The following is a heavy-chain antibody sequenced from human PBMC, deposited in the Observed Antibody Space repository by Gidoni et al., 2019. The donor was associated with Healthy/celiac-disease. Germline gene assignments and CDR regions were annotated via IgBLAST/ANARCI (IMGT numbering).Heavy chain of an antibody. CDR2: IFSNDEK. D-gene: IGHD6-19*01. CDR3: ARILRPGIAVAGTIDY. V-gene: IGHV2-26*01. CDR1: GFSLSNARMG. J-gene: IGHJ4*02. Sequence: QGTLKESGTVLGKPTETLTLTRTVSGFSLSNARMGVGWLRQPPGKALEWLAHIFSNDEKSYSTSLKSRLTISKDTSKSQVVLTMTNMDPVDTATYYCARILRPGIAVAGTIDYWGQGTLVTVSS.